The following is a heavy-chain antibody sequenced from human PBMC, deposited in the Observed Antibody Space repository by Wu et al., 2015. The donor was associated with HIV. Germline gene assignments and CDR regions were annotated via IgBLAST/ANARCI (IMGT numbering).Heavy chain of an antibody. J-gene: IGHJ6*02. CDR1: GGTFGSYF. D-gene: IGHD2-2*01. V-gene: IGHV1-69*12. CDR2: IIPIFGTA. CDR3: AREGPGTSRKASIYYGMDV. Sequence: QVQLVQSGAEVKKPGSSVKVSCKASGGTFGSYFIDWVRQAPGQGLEWMGGIIPIFGTANYAQKFQGRVTITADESTSTAYMELSSLRSEDTAVYYCAREGPGTSRKASIYYGMDVWGQGTTVTVSS.